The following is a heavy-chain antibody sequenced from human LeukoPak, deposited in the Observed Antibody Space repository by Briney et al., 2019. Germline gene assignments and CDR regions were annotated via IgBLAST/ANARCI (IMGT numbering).Heavy chain of an antibody. D-gene: IGHD1-26*01. CDR1: GGTFSSYA. V-gene: IGHV1-69*05. CDR2: IIPIFGTA. Sequence: ASVKVSCKASGGTFSSYAISWVRQAPGRGLEWMGGIIPIFGTANYAQKFQGRVTITTDESTSTAYMELSSLRSEDTAVYYCARVVGDSGSYYVDYWGQGTLVTVSS. CDR3: ARVVGDSGSYYVDY. J-gene: IGHJ4*02.